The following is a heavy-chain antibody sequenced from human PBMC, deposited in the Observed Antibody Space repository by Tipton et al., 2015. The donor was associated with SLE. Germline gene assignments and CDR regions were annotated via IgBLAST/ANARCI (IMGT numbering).Heavy chain of an antibody. Sequence: SLGLSCAASGFTFSSYWMSWVRQAPGKGLEWVANIKQDGSEKYYVDSVKGRFTISRDNAKNSLYLQMNSLRAEDTAVYYCAREAYSGSYFDYWGQGTLVTVSS. CDR3: AREAYSGSYFDY. CDR1: GFTFSSYW. D-gene: IGHD1-26*01. CDR2: IKQDGSEK. J-gene: IGHJ4*02. V-gene: IGHV3-7*01.